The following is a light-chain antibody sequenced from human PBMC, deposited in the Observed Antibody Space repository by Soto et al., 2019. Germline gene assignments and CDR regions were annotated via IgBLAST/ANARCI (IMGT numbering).Light chain of an antibody. V-gene: IGKV3-20*01. Sequence: EIVLTQSPGTLSLSPGERATLSCRASQGVSSSYLAWYQQKPGQPPRLLIYGASSRATGIPDRFSGSGSGKDFTLTSTRLEPEDFAVYYCQHYRTSFGGGTKVEIK. CDR2: GAS. CDR3: QHYRTS. CDR1: QGVSSSY. J-gene: IGKJ4*01.